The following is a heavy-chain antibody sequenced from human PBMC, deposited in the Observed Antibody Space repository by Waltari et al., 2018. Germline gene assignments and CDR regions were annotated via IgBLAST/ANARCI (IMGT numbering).Heavy chain of an antibody. CDR2: INHSGST. J-gene: IGHJ4*02. Sequence: QVQLQQWGAGLLKPSETLSLTCAVYGGSFSGYYWSWIRQPPGKGLEWIGEINHSGSTNHNPSLKSRVTISVDTSKNQFSLKLSSVTAADTAVYYCARGEVGATFDYWGQGTLVTVSS. CDR3: ARGEVGATFDY. CDR1: GGSFSGYY. V-gene: IGHV4-34*01. D-gene: IGHD1-26*01.